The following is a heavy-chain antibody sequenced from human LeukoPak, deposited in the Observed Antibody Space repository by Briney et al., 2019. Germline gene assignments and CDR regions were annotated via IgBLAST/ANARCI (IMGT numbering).Heavy chain of an antibody. V-gene: IGHV1-8*01. CDR2: MNPNSGNT. J-gene: IGHJ4*02. D-gene: IGHD2-21*02. Sequence: ASVKVSCKASGYTFTSYDINWVRQATGQGLEWMGWMNPNSGNTDYAQKFQGRVTMTRNTSISTAYMELSSLRSEDTAVYYCARGLVGAYCGGDCYFPSDYWGQGTLVTVSS. CDR1: GYTFTSYD. CDR3: ARGLVGAYCGGDCYFPSDY.